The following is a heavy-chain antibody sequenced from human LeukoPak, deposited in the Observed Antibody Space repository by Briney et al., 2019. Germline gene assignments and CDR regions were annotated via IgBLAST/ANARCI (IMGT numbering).Heavy chain of an antibody. D-gene: IGHD3-10*01. CDR2: IYYSGST. CDR3: AKPYGSGSYLLAYFDY. CDR1: GGSISSSSYY. J-gene: IGHJ4*02. Sequence: SETLSLTCTVSGGSISSSSYYWGWIRQPPGKGLEWIGSIYYSGSTYYNPSLKSRVTISVDTSKNQFSLKLSSVTAADTAVYYCAKPYGSGSYLLAYFDYWGQGTLVTVSS. V-gene: IGHV4-39*07.